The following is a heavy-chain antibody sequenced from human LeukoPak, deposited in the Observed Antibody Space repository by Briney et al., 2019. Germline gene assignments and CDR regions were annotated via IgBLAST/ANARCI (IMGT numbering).Heavy chain of an antibody. V-gene: IGHV4-34*01. CDR2: INHSGST. J-gene: IGHJ4*02. CDR3: ARVGADGSGFLFDY. CDR1: GGSFSGYY. Sequence: SETLTLTCAVYGGSFSGYYWSWIRQPPGKGLEWIGEINHSGSTNYNPSLKSRVTISVDTSKNQFSLKLSSVTAADTAVYYCARVGADGSGFLFDYWGQGTLVTVSS. D-gene: IGHD3-10*01.